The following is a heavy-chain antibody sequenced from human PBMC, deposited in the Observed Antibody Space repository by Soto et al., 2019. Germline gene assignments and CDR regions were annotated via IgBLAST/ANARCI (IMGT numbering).Heavy chain of an antibody. CDR1: GFTFSNYA. J-gene: IGHJ3*02. CDR2: ISYDGSKK. V-gene: IGHV3-30-3*01. D-gene: IGHD6-19*01. CDR3: ARVGIAVAGSLAYDI. Sequence: QVQLVESGGGVVQPGRSLRLSCAASGFTFSNYAMHWVRQAPGEGLEWVSVISYDGSKKYYADSVKGRLTISRDNSKNTLFLQMNSLRAEDTAVYYCARVGIAVAGSLAYDIWGQGTMVTVSS.